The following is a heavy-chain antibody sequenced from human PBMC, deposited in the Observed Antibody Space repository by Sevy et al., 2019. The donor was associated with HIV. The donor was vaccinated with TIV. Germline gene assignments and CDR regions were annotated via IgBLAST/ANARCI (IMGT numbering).Heavy chain of an antibody. Sequence: GGSLRLSCAASGFTVSSNYMSWVRHAPGKGLEWVSVIYSGGSTYYADSVKGRFTISRDNSKNTLYLQMNSLRAEDTAVYYCASNAHYYDSSGFDYWGQGTLVTVSS. CDR1: GFTVSSNY. D-gene: IGHD3-22*01. J-gene: IGHJ4*02. V-gene: IGHV3-53*01. CDR2: IYSGGST. CDR3: ASNAHYYDSSGFDY.